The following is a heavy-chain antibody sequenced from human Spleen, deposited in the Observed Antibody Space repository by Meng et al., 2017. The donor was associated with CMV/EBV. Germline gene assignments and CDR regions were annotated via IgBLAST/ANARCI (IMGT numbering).Heavy chain of an antibody. CDR2: INHSGST. J-gene: IGHJ4*02. CDR1: GGSFSGYY. D-gene: IGHD1-26*01. Sequence: QVRLQQWGAGLLKPSETLSLTCAVYGGSFSGYYWSWIRQPPGKGLEWIGEINHSGSTNYNPSLKSRVTISVDTSKNQFSLKLSSVTAADTAVYYCATVWSGSYRFDYWGQGTLVTVSS. CDR3: ATVWSGSYRFDY. V-gene: IGHV4-34*01.